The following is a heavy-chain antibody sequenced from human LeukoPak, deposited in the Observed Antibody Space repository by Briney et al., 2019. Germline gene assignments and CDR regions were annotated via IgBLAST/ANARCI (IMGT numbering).Heavy chain of an antibody. J-gene: IGHJ6*04. V-gene: IGHV3-9*01. Sequence: GGSLRLSCAASGFTFDDYAMHWVRQAPGKGLEWVSGISWNSGSIGYADSVKGRFTISRDNAKNSLYLQMKSLRPEDTAVYYCAKDLDYYASRSPSLDVWGKGTTVTISS. D-gene: IGHD3-10*01. CDR1: GFTFDDYA. CDR3: AKDLDYYASRSPSLDV. CDR2: ISWNSGSI.